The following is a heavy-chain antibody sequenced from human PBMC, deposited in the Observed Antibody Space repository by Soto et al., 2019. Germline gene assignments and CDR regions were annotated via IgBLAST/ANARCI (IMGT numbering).Heavy chain of an antibody. V-gene: IGHV3-23*01. CDR2: ISDSGIST. J-gene: IGHJ4*02. CDR1: GFSFSDYA. D-gene: IGHD1-26*01. CDR3: AKVPFVGWEVRESDY. Sequence: GGSLRLSCAASGFSFSDYAMSWVRQAPGKGLEWVSTISDSGISTYYADSVKGRFTISRDNSKNTLYLQMSSLRAEDTALYYCAKVPFVGWEVRESDYWGQGTLVTVSS.